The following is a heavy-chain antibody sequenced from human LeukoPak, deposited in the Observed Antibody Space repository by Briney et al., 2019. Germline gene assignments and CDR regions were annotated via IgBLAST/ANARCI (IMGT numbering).Heavy chain of an antibody. D-gene: IGHD1-26*01. CDR2: ISSSSSYI. CDR3: AREPTTKPFDY. CDR1: GFTFSTYW. J-gene: IGHJ4*02. Sequence: GGSLRLSCAASGFTFSTYWMSWVRQAPGKGLEWVSSISSSSSYIYYADSVKGRFTISRDNAKNSLHLQMNSLRAEDTAVYYCAREPTTKPFDYWGQGTLVTVTS. V-gene: IGHV3-21*01.